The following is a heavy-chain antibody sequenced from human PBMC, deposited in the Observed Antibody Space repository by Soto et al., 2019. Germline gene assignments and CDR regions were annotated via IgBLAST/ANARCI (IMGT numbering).Heavy chain of an antibody. CDR2: ISDSSST. CDR3: AKNKGGNYCTRTSCLYSFDY. CDR1: GFTFSTYA. J-gene: IGHJ4*02. V-gene: IGHV3-23*01. D-gene: IGHD2-2*01. Sequence: EVHVLESGGDLVQPGGSLRLSCAASGFTFSTYAMTWVRQAAGKGLEWVSTISDSSSTYYADSMKGRFTISRDNSKNTLYLEMTSLRADDTAVYYCAKNKGGNYCTRTSCLYSFDYWGQGTLVTVSS.